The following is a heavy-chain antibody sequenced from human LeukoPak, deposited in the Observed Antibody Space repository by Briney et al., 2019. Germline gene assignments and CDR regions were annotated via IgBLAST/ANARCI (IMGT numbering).Heavy chain of an antibody. Sequence: PSETLSLTCTVSNGSISSSSYYWGWIRQPPGKGLEWIGSISYSGTTFYNPSLKSRVTISIDTSKNRFSLKLSSVTAADTAVYYCASPPYGSGRQIYFKNWGQGTLVTVSS. CDR3: ASPPYGSGRQIYFKN. V-gene: IGHV4-39*01. J-gene: IGHJ1*01. CDR1: NGSISSSSYY. D-gene: IGHD6-19*01. CDR2: ISYSGTT.